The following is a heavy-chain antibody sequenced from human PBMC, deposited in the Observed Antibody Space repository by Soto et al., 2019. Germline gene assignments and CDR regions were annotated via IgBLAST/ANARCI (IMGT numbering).Heavy chain of an antibody. CDR2: VSGNGADA. V-gene: IGHV3-23*01. CDR1: GFTFSNYA. CDR3: AKDNGELRGMDV. D-gene: IGHD1-7*01. J-gene: IGHJ6*02. Sequence: VGSLRLSCAASGFTFSNYAMSWVRQAPGKGLEWVSSVSGNGADANYADSVKGRFTISRDNSKNTVYLQVKSLRAEDTAVYYCAKDNGELRGMDVWGQGITVTVSS.